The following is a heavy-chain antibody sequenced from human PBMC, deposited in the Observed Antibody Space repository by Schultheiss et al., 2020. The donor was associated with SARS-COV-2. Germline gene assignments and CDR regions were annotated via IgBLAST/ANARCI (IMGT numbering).Heavy chain of an antibody. V-gene: IGHV3-23*01. CDR1: GFTFSSYA. J-gene: IGHJ4*02. CDR2: ISGSGGST. CDR3: AAGYYDSSGYYPTDY. D-gene: IGHD3-22*01. Sequence: GESLKISCAASGFTFSSYAMSWVRQAPGKGLEWVSAISGSGGSTSYAQKFQGRVTMTRDTSTSTVYMELSSLRSEDTAVYYCAAGYYDSSGYYPTDYWGQGTLVTVSS.